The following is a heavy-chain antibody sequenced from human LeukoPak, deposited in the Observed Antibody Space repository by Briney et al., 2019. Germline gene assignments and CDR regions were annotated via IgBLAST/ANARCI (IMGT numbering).Heavy chain of an antibody. V-gene: IGHV3-7*01. J-gene: IGHJ4*02. CDR3: ARDRVAGGSGSYFDY. D-gene: IGHD3-10*01. CDR2: IKQDGSEK. Sequence: GGSLRLSCAASGFTFSSYWMSWVRQAPGKGLEWVANIKQDGSEKYYVDSVKGRFTISRDNAKNSLYLQMNSLRAEDTAVYYCARDRVAGGSGSYFDYWGQGTLVTVSS. CDR1: GFTFSSYW.